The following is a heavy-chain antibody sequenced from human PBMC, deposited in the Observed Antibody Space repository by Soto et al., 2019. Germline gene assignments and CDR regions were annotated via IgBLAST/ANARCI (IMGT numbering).Heavy chain of an antibody. Sequence: GGSLRLSCEASGFIFSKYYMSWIRQAPGKGLEWVSYISSSGTTTYHADSVKGRFTISRDNAKNSLYLHMNSLRADDTAVYYCARESYSRSYRWGQGTLVTVSS. J-gene: IGHJ4*02. CDR3: ARESYSRSYR. CDR1: GFIFSKYY. V-gene: IGHV3-11*01. CDR2: ISSSGTTT. D-gene: IGHD6-6*01.